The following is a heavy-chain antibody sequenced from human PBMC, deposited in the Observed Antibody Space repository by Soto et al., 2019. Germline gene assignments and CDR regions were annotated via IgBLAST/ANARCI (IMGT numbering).Heavy chain of an antibody. Sequence: PXETLSLTSNVSCGSISSGSYYWSWIRQHPGKGLEWIGYIYYSGSTYYNPSLKSRVTISVDASKNQFSLKLSSVTAADTAVYYCARVSVGSSMFDPWGQGTLVTVSS. V-gene: IGHV4-31*03. J-gene: IGHJ5*02. CDR3: ARVSVGSSMFDP. CDR1: CGSISSGSYY. CDR2: IYYSGST. D-gene: IGHD1-26*01.